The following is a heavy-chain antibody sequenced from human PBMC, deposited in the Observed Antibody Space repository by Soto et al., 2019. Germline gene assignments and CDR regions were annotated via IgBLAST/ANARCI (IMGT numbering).Heavy chain of an antibody. Sequence: QVQLVQSGAEVKKPGASVKVSCKASGYTFTSYGISWVRQAPGQGLEWMGWISAYNGNTNYAQKLQDRVIMTTDTATRTAYMELRSLRSDDTAIYYCARDLTMIRGVTDFDYWGQGTLVTVSS. CDR2: ISAYNGNT. CDR1: GYTFTSYG. V-gene: IGHV1-18*01. CDR3: ARDLTMIRGVTDFDY. J-gene: IGHJ4*02. D-gene: IGHD3-10*01.